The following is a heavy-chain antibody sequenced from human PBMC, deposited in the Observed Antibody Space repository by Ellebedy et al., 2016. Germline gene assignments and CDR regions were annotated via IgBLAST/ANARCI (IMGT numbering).Heavy chain of an antibody. CDR3: ARRTSGGIDY. CDR1: W. CDR2: ISHTGSP. Sequence: WMTWVRQAPGKGLEWIGEISHTGSPNYNTSLKSRVVMSVDTSKNQFSLSLTSVTAADTAAYYCARRTSGGIDYWGQGMLVTVSS. J-gene: IGHJ4*02. V-gene: IGHV4/OR15-8*01. D-gene: IGHD3/OR15-3a*01.